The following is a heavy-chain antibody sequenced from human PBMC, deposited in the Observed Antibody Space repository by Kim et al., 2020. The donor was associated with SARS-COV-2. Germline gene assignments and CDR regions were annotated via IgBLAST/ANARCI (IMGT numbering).Heavy chain of an antibody. CDR3: AKETDYDGSGSYPTFDY. D-gene: IGHD3-10*01. Sequence: VKGRFTISRDNAKNSLYLQMNSLRAEDTALYYCAKETDYDGSGSYPTFDYWGQGTLVTVSS. V-gene: IGHV3-9*01. J-gene: IGHJ4*02.